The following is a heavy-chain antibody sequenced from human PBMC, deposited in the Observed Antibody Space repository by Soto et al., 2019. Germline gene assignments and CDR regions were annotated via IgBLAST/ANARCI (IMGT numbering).Heavy chain of an antibody. CDR1: GGSFSGHS. V-gene: IGHV4-34*01. J-gene: IGHJ4*02. CDR3: ARGKTYCSGGSCYERYDY. CDR2: INHSGST. Sequence: SETLSLTCAVYGGSFSGHSWSWIRQPPGKGLEWIGEINHSGSTNDNPSLKSRVTISVDTSKNQFSLKLSSVTAADAAVYYCARGKTYCSGGSCYERYDYWGQGTLVTVSS. D-gene: IGHD2-15*01.